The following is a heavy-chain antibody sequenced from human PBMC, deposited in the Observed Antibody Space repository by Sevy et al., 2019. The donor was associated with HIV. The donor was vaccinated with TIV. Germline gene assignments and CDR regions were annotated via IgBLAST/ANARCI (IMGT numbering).Heavy chain of an antibody. D-gene: IGHD3-16*02. J-gene: IGHJ4*02. Sequence: GGSVRLSCATSGFTFSNYSMNWVRQTPGKGLEWVSYISSSSLTIYYADSVKGRFTISRDNAKNSLHLQMNSLRAEDTAVYYCAKEYYDYVWGSYRYTDYWGQGTLVTVSS. V-gene: IGHV3-48*01. CDR3: AKEYYDYVWGSYRYTDY. CDR2: ISSSSLTI. CDR1: GFTFSNYS.